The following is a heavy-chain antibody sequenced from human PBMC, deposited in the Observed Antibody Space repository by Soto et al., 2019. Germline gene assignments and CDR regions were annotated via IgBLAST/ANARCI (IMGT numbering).Heavy chain of an antibody. CDR1: GFAFTTYA. V-gene: IGHV3-23*01. Sequence: EVQLLESGGDLVQPGGSLRLSCAASGFAFTTYAMTWVRQSPGKGLEWVSCITNSGGSTYFADSVKGGFTISRDNSKSTLSLQMSSLSAEDTAVYYCARGGPRDGYRDLDYWGPGTQVTVSS. D-gene: IGHD5-18*01. CDR3: ARGGPRDGYRDLDY. J-gene: IGHJ4*02. CDR2: ITNSGGST.